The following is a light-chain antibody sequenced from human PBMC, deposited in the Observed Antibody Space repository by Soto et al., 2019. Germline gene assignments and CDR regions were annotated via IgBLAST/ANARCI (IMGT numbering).Light chain of an antibody. J-gene: IGLJ3*02. CDR1: SSNIGRND. CDR3: AAWDDNLRGHWV. Sequence: QSVLTQPPSASGTPGQRVTLSCSGSSSNIGRNDVYWYQQFPGTAPKLLIHTNNNRPSGVPDRFSGSKSGTSASLAISGLQSEDEADYYCAAWDDNLRGHWVFGGGTELTVL. V-gene: IGLV1-47*02. CDR2: TNN.